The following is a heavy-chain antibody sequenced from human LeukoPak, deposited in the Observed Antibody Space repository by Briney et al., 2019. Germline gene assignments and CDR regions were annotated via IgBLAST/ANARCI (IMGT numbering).Heavy chain of an antibody. CDR2: IWYGGSNK. CDR1: GFTFSSYG. CDR3: AKGGDYGYYFDY. J-gene: IGHJ4*02. V-gene: IGHV3-30*02. D-gene: IGHD4-17*01. Sequence: GGSLRLSCAASGFTFSSYGMHWVRQAPGKGLEWVAVIWYGGSNKYYADSVKGRFTISRDNSKNTLYLQMNSLRAEDTAVYYCAKGGDYGYYFDYWGQGTLVTVSS.